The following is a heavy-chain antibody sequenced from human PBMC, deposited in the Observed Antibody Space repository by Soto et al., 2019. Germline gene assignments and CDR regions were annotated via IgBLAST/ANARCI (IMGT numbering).Heavy chain of an antibody. Sequence: PSETLSLTCAVSGGSISSSNWWTWVRQPPGKGLEWIGEIYHSGSTNYNPSLKSRVTISVDKSKNQFSLKVTSVTAADTAVYYCTRLGGYYQALDSWGQGVLVTVSS. CDR1: GGSISSSNW. J-gene: IGHJ4*02. D-gene: IGHD3-22*01. V-gene: IGHV4-4*02. CDR3: TRLGGYYQALDS. CDR2: IYHSGST.